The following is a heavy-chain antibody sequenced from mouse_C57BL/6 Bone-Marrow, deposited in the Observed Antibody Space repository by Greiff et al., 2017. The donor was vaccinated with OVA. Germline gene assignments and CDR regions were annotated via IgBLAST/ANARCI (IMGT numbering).Heavy chain of an antibody. D-gene: IGHD1-1*01. V-gene: IGHV14-4*01. Sequence: VQLQQSGAELVRPGASVKLSCTASGFNIKDDYMHWVKQRPEQGLEWIGWIDPENGDTEYASKFQGKATITADTSSNTAYLQLSSLTSEDTAVYYCTRYCSSLYYYAMDYWGQGTSVTVSS. J-gene: IGHJ4*01. CDR3: TRYCSSLYYYAMDY. CDR1: GFNIKDDY. CDR2: IDPENGDT.